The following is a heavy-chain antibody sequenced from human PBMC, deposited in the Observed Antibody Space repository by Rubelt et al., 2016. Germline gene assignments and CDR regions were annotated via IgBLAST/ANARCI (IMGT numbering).Heavy chain of an antibody. CDR3: AREEGYARAFDI. CDR2: ISYDGSNK. D-gene: IGHD5-18*01. V-gene: IGHV3-30*04. CDR1: GFTFSSYA. J-gene: IGHJ3*02. Sequence: VRLVESGGGLVQPGGSLRLSCAASGFTFSSYAMHWVRQAPGKGLEWVAVISYDGSNKYCADSVKGRCTIARDNAKNSLYLQMNSLRAEDTAVYYCAREEGYARAFDIWGQGTMVTVSS.